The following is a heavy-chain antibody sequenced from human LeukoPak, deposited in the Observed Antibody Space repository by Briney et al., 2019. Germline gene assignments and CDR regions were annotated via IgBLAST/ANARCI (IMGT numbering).Heavy chain of an antibody. CDR3: ARGPCSGGSCHTLHGMDV. CDR1: GGSISSYY. CDR2: IYYSEST. D-gene: IGHD2-15*01. V-gene: IGHV4-59*08. Sequence: SETLSLTCTVSGGSISSYYWSWIRQPPGKGLEWIGYIYYSESTNYNPSLKSRVTISVDTSKNQFSLKLSSVTAADTAVYYCARGPCSGGSCHTLHGMDVWGQGTTVTVSS. J-gene: IGHJ6*02.